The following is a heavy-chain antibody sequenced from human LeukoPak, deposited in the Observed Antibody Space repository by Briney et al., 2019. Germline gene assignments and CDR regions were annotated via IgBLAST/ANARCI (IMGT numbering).Heavy chain of an antibody. CDR3: ARESSPRGWFDP. Sequence: SETLSLTCTVSGGSISSYYWSWIRQPPGKGLEWIGYIYYSGSTNYNPSLKSRVTISVDTSKNQFSLKLSSVSAADTAVYYCARESSPRGWFDPWGQGTLVTVSS. V-gene: IGHV4-59*01. J-gene: IGHJ5*02. D-gene: IGHD6-13*01. CDR2: IYYSGST. CDR1: GGSISSYY.